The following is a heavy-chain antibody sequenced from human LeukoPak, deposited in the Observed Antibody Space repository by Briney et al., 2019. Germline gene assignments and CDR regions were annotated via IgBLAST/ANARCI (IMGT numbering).Heavy chain of an antibody. CDR2: IYYSGST. Sequence: SETLSLTCTVSGGSISSSSYYWGWIREPPGKGLGWIGSIYYSGSTYYNPSLKSRVTISVDTSKNQFSLKLSSVTAADTAVYYCASQEGLWTGDYWGQGTLVTVSS. CDR1: GGSISSSSYY. D-gene: IGHD4/OR15-4a*01. J-gene: IGHJ4*02. CDR3: ASQEGLWTGDY. V-gene: IGHV4-39*01.